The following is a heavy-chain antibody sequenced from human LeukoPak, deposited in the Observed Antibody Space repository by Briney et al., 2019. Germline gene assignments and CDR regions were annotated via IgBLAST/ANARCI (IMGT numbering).Heavy chain of an antibody. CDR2: IYPGDSDT. CDR1: GYSFTSYW. Sequence: GESLKISCKGSGYSFTSYWIGWVRQMPGKGLEWMGIIYPGDSDTRYSPSFQGQVTISVDKSISTAYLQWSSLKASDTAMYYCARPTYYSSSSGYYYYMDVWGKGTTVTVSS. D-gene: IGHD6-6*01. V-gene: IGHV5-51*01. J-gene: IGHJ6*03. CDR3: ARPTYYSSSSGYYYYMDV.